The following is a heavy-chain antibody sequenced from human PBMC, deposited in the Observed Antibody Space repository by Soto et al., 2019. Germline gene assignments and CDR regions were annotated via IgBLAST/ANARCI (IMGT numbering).Heavy chain of an antibody. CDR1: GGSFSGYY. V-gene: IGHV4-34*01. D-gene: IGHD3-22*01. CDR3: ARASVGGDSSGSYYFDY. Sequence: QVQLQQWGAGLLKPSETLSLTCAVYGGSFSGYYWSWIRQPPGKGLEWIGEINHSGSTNYNPSLKSRVTISVDTSKNQFSLKLSSVTAADTAVYYCARASVGGDSSGSYYFDYWGQGTLVTASS. CDR2: INHSGST. J-gene: IGHJ4*02.